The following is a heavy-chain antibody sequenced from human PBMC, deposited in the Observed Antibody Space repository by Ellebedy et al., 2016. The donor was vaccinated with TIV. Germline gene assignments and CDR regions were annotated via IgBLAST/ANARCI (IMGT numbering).Heavy chain of an antibody. J-gene: IGHJ3*02. CDR1: GGSISRRSHY. V-gene: IGHV4-39*01. Sequence: MPSETLSLTCTVSGGSISRRSHYWAWIRQPPGKGLEWIGSISGNTYYNPSLRSRVTISVDMSKNQFSLKLRSVTAADTAVYYCARVARYFVWLPHDAFDIWGQGTMVTVSS. CDR3: ARVARYFVWLPHDAFDI. CDR2: ISGNT. D-gene: IGHD3-9*01.